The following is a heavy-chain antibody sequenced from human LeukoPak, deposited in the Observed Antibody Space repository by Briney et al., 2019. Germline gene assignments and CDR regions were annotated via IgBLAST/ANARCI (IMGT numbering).Heavy chain of an antibody. Sequence: PSETLSLTCTVSGGSISSYYWSWIRQPPGKGLEWIGYIYYSGSTNYNPSLKSRVTLSVDTSKNQISLKLTSVTAADTAVYYCARGGATYYDILAGFFDYWGQGTLVSVSS. D-gene: IGHD3-9*01. V-gene: IGHV4-59*01. J-gene: IGHJ4*02. CDR1: GGSISSYY. CDR3: ARGGATYYDILAGFFDY. CDR2: IYYSGST.